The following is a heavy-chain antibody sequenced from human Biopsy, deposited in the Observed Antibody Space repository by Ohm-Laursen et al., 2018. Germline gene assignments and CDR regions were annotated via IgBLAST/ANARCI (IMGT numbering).Heavy chain of an antibody. CDR2: ISPYNGYT. J-gene: IGHJ4*02. D-gene: IGHD3-3*01. Sequence: GASVKVSCKASGYTFTNYGISWVRQAPGQGLEWMGWISPYNGYTDYAQKLQGRVTMTTDTSTSTAYMDLRSLRSDDTAVYYCARDRWPHVTLLGLVVFDFWGQGTLVIVSS. V-gene: IGHV1-18*01. CDR1: GYTFTNYG. CDR3: ARDRWPHVTLLGLVVFDF.